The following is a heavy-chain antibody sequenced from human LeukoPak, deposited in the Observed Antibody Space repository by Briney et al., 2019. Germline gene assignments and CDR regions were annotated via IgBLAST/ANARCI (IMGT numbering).Heavy chain of an antibody. Sequence: GGSLRLSCAASGFAFRYYAMSWVRQAPGKGLEWVSAISGSGSSTYYADSVKGRFTISRDNSKNTLYLQMNSLRVEDTAVYYCASRLNTMSVAAVPYFDYWGQGTLVTVSS. CDR1: GFAFRYYA. CDR2: ISGSGSST. D-gene: IGHD3-10*02. J-gene: IGHJ4*02. CDR3: ASRLNTMSVAAVPYFDY. V-gene: IGHV3-23*01.